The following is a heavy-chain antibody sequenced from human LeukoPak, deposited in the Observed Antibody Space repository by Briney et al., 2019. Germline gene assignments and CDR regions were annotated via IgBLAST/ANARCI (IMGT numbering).Heavy chain of an antibody. Sequence: PGGSLRLSCAASGFTVSSNYMSWVRQAPGKGLEWVSVIYSGGSTYYVDSVKGRFTISRDNSKNTLYLQMNSLRAEDTAVYYCARGDYFYYDSSGYYSHWGQGTLVIVSS. CDR3: ARGDYFYYDSSGYYSH. D-gene: IGHD3-22*01. J-gene: IGHJ4*02. V-gene: IGHV3-53*01. CDR2: IYSGGST. CDR1: GFTVSSNY.